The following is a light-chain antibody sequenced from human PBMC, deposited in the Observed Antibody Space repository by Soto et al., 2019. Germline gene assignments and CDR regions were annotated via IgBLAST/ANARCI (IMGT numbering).Light chain of an antibody. J-gene: IGKJ2*01. V-gene: IGKV1-39*01. CDR2: AAS. Sequence: DIQMTQSQSSLSASVGDRVTITCRASQSISSYLNWYQQKPGKAPKLLIYAASSLQSGVPSRFSGSGSWTDFTLTISSLQTEDFATYYCQQSYSTPYTFGQGTKLEIK. CDR3: QQSYSTPYT. CDR1: QSISSY.